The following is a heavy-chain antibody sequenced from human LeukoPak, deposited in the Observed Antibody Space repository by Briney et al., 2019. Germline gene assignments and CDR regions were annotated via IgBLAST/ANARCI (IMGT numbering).Heavy chain of an antibody. J-gene: IGHJ4*02. D-gene: IGHD3-10*01. CDR1: GFTFSSYA. Sequence: GGSLRLSCAASGFTFSSYAMSWVRQAPGKGLEWVSGIGGSGGSTYYADSVEGRFTISRDNAKNSLYLQMNSLRAEDTAVYYCARKPADYGSGSNNLDYWGQGTLVTVSS. V-gene: IGHV3-23*01. CDR2: IGGSGGST. CDR3: ARKPADYGSGSNNLDY.